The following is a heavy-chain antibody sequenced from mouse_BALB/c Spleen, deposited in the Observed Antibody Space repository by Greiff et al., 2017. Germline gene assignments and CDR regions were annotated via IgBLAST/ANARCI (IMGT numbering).Heavy chain of an antibody. CDR2: ISSGSSNI. Sequence: EVKLMESGGGLVQPGGSRKLSCAASGFTFSSFGMHWVRQAPEKGLEWVAYISSGSSNIYYADTVKGRFTISRDNPKNTLFLQMTSLRSEDTAMYYCATGFYGNYGWFTYWGQGTLVTVSA. V-gene: IGHV5-17*02. CDR3: ATGFYGNYGWFTY. J-gene: IGHJ3*01. D-gene: IGHD2-1*01. CDR1: GFTFSSFG.